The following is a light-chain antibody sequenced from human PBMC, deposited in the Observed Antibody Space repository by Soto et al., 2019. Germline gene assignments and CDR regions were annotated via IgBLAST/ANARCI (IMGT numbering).Light chain of an antibody. CDR3: CSYAGRNTVYV. CDR2: EVN. Sequence: QSALTQPASVSGSPGQSITISYTGTSSDVGSYNLVSWYQQHPGKAPQLIIYEVNKRPSGVSNRFSGSKSGNTASLTISGLQAEDEADYYCCSYAGRNTVYVFGSGTKVTVL. CDR1: SSDVGSYNL. V-gene: IGLV2-23*02. J-gene: IGLJ1*01.